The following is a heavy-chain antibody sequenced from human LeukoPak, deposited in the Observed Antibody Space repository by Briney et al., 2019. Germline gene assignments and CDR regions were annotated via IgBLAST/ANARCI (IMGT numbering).Heavy chain of an antibody. J-gene: IGHJ4*02. V-gene: IGHV4-34*01. CDR2: INHSGST. CDR3: ARGHLRTGTREFDY. D-gene: IGHD1-7*01. CDR1: GGSFNDYF. Sequence: SETLSLTCAVYGGSFNDYFGSWIRQPPGKGLEWIGEINHSGSTKYTASLKSRVAISVDTSKNQFSLKLNSVTAADTAVYFCARGHLRTGTREFDYWGQGTLVTASS.